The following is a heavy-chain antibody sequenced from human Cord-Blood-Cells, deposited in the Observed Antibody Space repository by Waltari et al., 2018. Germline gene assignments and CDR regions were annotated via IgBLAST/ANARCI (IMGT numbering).Heavy chain of an antibody. V-gene: IGHV3-15*01. J-gene: IGHJ6*03. CDR2: IKRKTDGGTT. CDR3: TTDSQIAASIPVDYYYMDV. D-gene: IGHD6-6*01. CDR1: GCTFSNAW. Sequence: EVQLVESGGGLVKPGGSLRQSCVPPGCTFSNAWMSWVRLDPGKGLAGVGSIKRKTDGGTTDYAETLKGRFTISRDDSKNTLYLQMNSLKTEDTAVYYCTTDSQIAASIPVDYYYMDVWGKGTTVTVSS.